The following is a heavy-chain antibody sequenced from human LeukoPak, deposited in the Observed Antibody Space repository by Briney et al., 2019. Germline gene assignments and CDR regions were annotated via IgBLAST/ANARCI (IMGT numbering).Heavy chain of an antibody. CDR3: ARHDTIFGVVIDY. D-gene: IGHD3-3*01. CDR1: GGSISSYY. J-gene: IGHJ4*02. V-gene: IGHV4-59*04. CDR2: IYYSGST. Sequence: PSETLSLTCTVSGGSISSYYWSWIRQPPGKGLEWIGYIYYSGSTYYNPSLKSRVTISVDTSKNQFSLKLSSVTAADTAVYYCARHDTIFGVVIDYWGQGTLVTVSS.